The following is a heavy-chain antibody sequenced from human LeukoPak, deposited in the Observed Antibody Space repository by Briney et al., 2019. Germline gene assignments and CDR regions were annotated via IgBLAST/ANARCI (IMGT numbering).Heavy chain of an antibody. D-gene: IGHD5-12*01. CDR3: ATLTVATASNWFDP. V-gene: IGHV7-4-1*02. CDR2: INTNTGNP. J-gene: IGHJ5*02. CDR1: GYTFTSYA. Sequence: ASEKVSCKASGYTFTSYAMHWVRPATGQGLEWMGWINTNTGNPTYAQGFTGRFVFSLDTSVSTAYLQISSLKAEDTAVYYCATLTVATASNWFDPWGQGTLVTVSS.